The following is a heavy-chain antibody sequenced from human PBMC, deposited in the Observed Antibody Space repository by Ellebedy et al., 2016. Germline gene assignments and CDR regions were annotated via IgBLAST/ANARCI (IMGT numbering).Heavy chain of an antibody. J-gene: IGHJ4*02. V-gene: IGHV3-48*02. Sequence: GESLKISXAASGFTFSSYSMNWVRQAPGKGLEWVSYISSSSSTIYYADSVKGRFTISRDNAKNSLYLQMNSLRDEDTAVYYCARGHVGATRKIDYWGQGTLVTVSS. CDR2: ISSSSSTI. CDR1: GFTFSSYS. CDR3: ARGHVGATRKIDY. D-gene: IGHD1-26*01.